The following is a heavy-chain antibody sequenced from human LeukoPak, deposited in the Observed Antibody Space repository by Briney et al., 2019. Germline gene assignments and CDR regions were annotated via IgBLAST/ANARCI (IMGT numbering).Heavy chain of an antibody. D-gene: IGHD2-15*01. Sequence: GGSLILSCAASGFTLSDYWMHWVRQGPGKGLVWVSRINPDGSSTNDADFVKGRFTISRDNAKNTLYLQMNSLRAEDTALYFCARDRRYCSGGSCYFDYFFDYWGQGTLVTVSS. J-gene: IGHJ4*02. CDR1: GFTLSDYW. V-gene: IGHV3-74*01. CDR3: ARDRRYCSGGSCYFDYFFDY. CDR2: INPDGSST.